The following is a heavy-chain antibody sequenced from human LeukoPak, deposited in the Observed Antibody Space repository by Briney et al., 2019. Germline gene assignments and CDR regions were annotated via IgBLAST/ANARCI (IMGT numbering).Heavy chain of an antibody. J-gene: IGHJ4*02. V-gene: IGHV3-23*01. CDR3: AKQLGYCSDGSCYFES. CDR1: GFTFSSYA. CDR2: ISDSASST. Sequence: GGSLRLSCEASGFTFSSYAMSWVRQAPGKGLEWVSAISDSASSTYDADSVKGRFTISRDNSKNTLYLQMHSLRAEDTAVYYCAKQLGYCSDGSCYFESWGQGTLVTVSS. D-gene: IGHD2-15*01.